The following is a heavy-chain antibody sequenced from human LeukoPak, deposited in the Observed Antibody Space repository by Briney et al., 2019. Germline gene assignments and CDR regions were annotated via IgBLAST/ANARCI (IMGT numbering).Heavy chain of an antibody. CDR3: ARVGSSWSVYDAFDI. CDR2: ISYDGSNK. J-gene: IGHJ3*02. V-gene: IGHV3-30*04. CDR1: GFTFSSFA. Sequence: PGGSLRLSCAASGFTFSSFAMHWVRQAPGKGLEWVAVISYDGSNKYYADSVKGRFTISRDNSKNTLYLQMNSLRAEDTAVYYCARVGSSWSVYDAFDIWGQGTMVTVSS. D-gene: IGHD6-13*01.